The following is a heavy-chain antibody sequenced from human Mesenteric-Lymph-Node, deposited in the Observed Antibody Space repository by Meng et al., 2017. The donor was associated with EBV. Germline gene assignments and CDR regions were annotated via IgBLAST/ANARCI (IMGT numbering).Heavy chain of an antibody. CDR2: VFHSGST. D-gene: IGHD3-10*01. CDR3: VRGLGGSGNYYFDY. CDR1: GASSFTSNW. V-gene: IGHV4-4*02. Sequence: QVQLQASGPGLVKPSGTLSLTCAVSGASSFTSNWWSWVRQTPGKGLEWIGEVFHSGSTNYNPSLKSRVTISVDKSKNQFSLEVTSVTAADAAVYYCVRGLGGSGNYYFDYWGQGTLVTVSS. J-gene: IGHJ4*02.